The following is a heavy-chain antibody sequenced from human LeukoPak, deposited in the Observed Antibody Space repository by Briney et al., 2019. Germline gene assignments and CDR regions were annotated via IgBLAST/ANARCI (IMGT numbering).Heavy chain of an antibody. D-gene: IGHD6-19*01. Sequence: SETLSLTCTVSGGSISSYYWSWIRQRPGKGLGWIGYIYYSGSTNYNPSLKSRVTISVDTSKNQFSLKLSSVTAADTAVYYCARVIAVAGRRGDAFDIWGQGTMVTVSS. CDR1: GGSISSYY. CDR3: ARVIAVAGRRGDAFDI. V-gene: IGHV4-59*01. J-gene: IGHJ3*02. CDR2: IYYSGST.